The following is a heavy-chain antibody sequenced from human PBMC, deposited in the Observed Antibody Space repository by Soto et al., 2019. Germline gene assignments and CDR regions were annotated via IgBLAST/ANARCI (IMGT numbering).Heavy chain of an antibody. CDR3: AKDILPGIEPYGDYVFDY. CDR1: GFTFSSYG. Sequence: GGSLRLSCAASGFTFSSYGMHWVRQAPGKGLEWVAVISYDGSNKYYADSVKGRFTISRDNSKNTLYLQMNSLRAEDTAVYYCAKDILPGIEPYGDYVFDYWGQGTLVTVSS. D-gene: IGHD4-17*01. V-gene: IGHV3-30*18. CDR2: ISYDGSNK. J-gene: IGHJ4*02.